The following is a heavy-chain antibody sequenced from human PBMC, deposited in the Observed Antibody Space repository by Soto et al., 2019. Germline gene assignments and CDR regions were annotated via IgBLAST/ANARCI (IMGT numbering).Heavy chain of an antibody. J-gene: IGHJ5*02. D-gene: IGHD6-13*01. CDR3: ARSAGGILAWFDT. CDR1: GYNFANYW. CDR2: FYPSDSDA. V-gene: IGHV5-51*01. Sequence: PGESLKISCEGSGYNFANYWIGWVRQMPGKGLEWMGIFYPSDSDARYSPSFQGHVTISADNTISTAYPQWSSLKASDTAIYYCARSAGGILAWFDTWGQGTLVTVSS.